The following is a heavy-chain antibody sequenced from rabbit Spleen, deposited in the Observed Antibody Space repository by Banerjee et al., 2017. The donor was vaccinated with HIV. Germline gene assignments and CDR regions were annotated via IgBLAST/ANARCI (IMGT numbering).Heavy chain of an antibody. V-gene: IGHV1S45*01. Sequence: QEQLEESGGGLVKPEGSLTLTCKASGFSFSDRDVMCWVRQAPGKGLEWIACIELSSSGFTYFASWARGRFTVSKTSSTTVTLQMTSLTAADTATYWCARASSGNGDCGLWGPGTLVTVS. D-gene: IGHD1-1*01. CDR2: IELSSSGFT. CDR3: ARASSGNGDCGL. CDR1: GFSFSDRDV. J-gene: IGHJ4*01.